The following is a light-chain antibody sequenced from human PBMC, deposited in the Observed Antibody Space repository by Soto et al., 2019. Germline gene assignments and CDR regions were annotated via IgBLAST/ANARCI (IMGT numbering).Light chain of an antibody. J-gene: IGKJ4*01. Sequence: IQMTQSPSSLSASVGDRVTITCRASQGVRDDVGWYQQKPEKSPKLLIYSASTLQSGVPSRFSGSGSGTDFTLTISGLQPEDCATYYCLQESNYPLTFGGGTKVEIK. CDR2: SAS. CDR1: QGVRDD. V-gene: IGKV1-6*01. CDR3: LQESNYPLT.